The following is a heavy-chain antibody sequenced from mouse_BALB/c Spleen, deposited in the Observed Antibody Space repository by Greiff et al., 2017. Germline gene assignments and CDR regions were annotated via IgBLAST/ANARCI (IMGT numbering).Heavy chain of an antibody. V-gene: IGHV1-9*01. J-gene: IGHJ2*01. Sequence: QVQLQQSGAELMKPGASVKISCKATGYTFSSYWIEWVKQRPGHGLEWIGEILPGSGSTNYNEKFKGKATFTADTSSNTAYMQLSSLTSEDSDVYYCARKGIHYYFFDYWGQGTTLTVSS. D-gene: IGHD1-2*01. CDR2: ILPGSGST. CDR3: ARKGIHYYFFDY. CDR1: GYTFSSYW.